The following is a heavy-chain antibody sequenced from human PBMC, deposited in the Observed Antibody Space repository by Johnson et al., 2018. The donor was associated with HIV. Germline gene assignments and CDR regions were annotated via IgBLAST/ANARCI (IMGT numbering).Heavy chain of an antibody. J-gene: IGHJ3*02. V-gene: IGHV3-49*04. CDR3: ASEVRGVLDI. D-gene: IGHD3-10*01. CDR1: GFSFGDYG. CDR2: IRSKAYGGTT. Sequence: VQLVESGGGVVQPGGSLRLSCTASGFSFGDYGMSWVRQAPGKGLEWVGFIRSKAYGGTTEYAASVKGRLTISRDDSKSIAYLQMNSLKTEDTAVYYCASEVRGVLDIWGQGTMVTVSS.